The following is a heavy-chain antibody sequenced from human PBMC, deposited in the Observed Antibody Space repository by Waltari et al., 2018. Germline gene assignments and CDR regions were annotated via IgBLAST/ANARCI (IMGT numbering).Heavy chain of an antibody. CDR2: IWYDGSNK. CDR1: GFTFSSYG. J-gene: IGHJ6*02. Sequence: QVQLVESGGGVVQPGRSLRLSCAASGFTFSSYGMHWVRQAPGKGLEWVAVIWYDGSNKYYAGSGKGRFTISRDNSKNTLYLQMNSLRAEDTAVYYCARDKDCSGGSCYSGYYYYGMDVWGQGTTVTVSS. D-gene: IGHD2-15*01. V-gene: IGHV3-33*01. CDR3: ARDKDCSGGSCYSGYYYYGMDV.